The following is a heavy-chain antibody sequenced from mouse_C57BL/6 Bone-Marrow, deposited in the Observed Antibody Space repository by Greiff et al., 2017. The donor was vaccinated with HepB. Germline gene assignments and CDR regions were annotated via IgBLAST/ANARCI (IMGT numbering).Heavy chain of an antibody. Sequence: EVKLQESGEGLVKPGGSLKLSCAASGFTFSSYAMSWVRQTPEKRLEWVAYISSGGDYIYYADTVKGRFTISRDNARNTLYLQMSSLKSEDTAMYYCTREGDGYYMDYWGQGTSVTVSS. D-gene: IGHD2-3*01. CDR2: ISSGGDYI. CDR1: GFTFSSYA. J-gene: IGHJ4*01. CDR3: TREGDGYYMDY. V-gene: IGHV5-9-1*02.